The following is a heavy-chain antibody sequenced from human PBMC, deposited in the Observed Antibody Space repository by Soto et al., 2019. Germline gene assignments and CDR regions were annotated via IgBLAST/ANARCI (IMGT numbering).Heavy chain of an antibody. CDR2: IRAYNGNT. V-gene: IGHV1-18*01. CDR1: GYTFTAYD. D-gene: IGHD3-22*01. Sequence: ASVKVSCKTSGYTFTAYDIYWVRQAPGQGLEWMGWIRAYNGNTNYAQSLQGRVTMTTDTSTSTAYMELRSLRSDDTAVYYYARGGYYDSSGEYYYYYGMDVWGQGTTVTVSS. CDR3: ARGGYYDSSGEYYYYYGMDV. J-gene: IGHJ6*02.